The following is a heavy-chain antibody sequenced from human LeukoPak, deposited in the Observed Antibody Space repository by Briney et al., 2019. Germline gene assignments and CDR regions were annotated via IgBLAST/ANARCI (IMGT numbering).Heavy chain of an antibody. CDR3: ARAPGYSSSWYDY. V-gene: IGHV1-2*04. CDR2: INPNSGGT. D-gene: IGHD6-13*01. Sequence: GASVKVSCTPSGYTFTGYYMHWVRQAPRQGLEWMGWINPNSGGTNYAQKFQGWVTMTRDTSISTAYMELSRLRSDDTAVYYCARAPGYSSSWYDYWGQGTLVTVSS. CDR1: GYTFTGYY. J-gene: IGHJ4*02.